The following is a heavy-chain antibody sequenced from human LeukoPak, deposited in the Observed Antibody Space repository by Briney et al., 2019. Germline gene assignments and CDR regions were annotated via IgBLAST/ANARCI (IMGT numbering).Heavy chain of an antibody. CDR2: IHPGDSDT. J-gene: IGHJ6*02. D-gene: IGHD2-15*01. CDR3: ARAYGYCSAGSCYYYGMDV. V-gene: IGHV5-51*01. CDR1: GYSFTTHW. Sequence: GESLKISCKGSGYSFTTHWIAWGRQLPGKGLEGMGIIHPGDSDTRYSPSLQGQVTISADKSISTAYLQWSSLKASDTAMYYCARAYGYCSAGSCYYYGMDVWGQGTTVTVSS.